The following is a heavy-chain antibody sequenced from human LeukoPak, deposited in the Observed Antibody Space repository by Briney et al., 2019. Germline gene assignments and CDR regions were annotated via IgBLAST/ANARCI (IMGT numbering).Heavy chain of an antibody. CDR3: AKLSGGRYCSDGSCYFDY. J-gene: IGHJ4*02. D-gene: IGHD2-15*01. Sequence: SVKVSCKASGGTFSSYAISWVRQAPGQGLEWMGRIIPILGIANYAQKFQGRVTITADKSTSTAYMELSSLRSEDTAVYYCAKLSGGRYCSDGSCYFDYWGQGTLVTVSS. CDR2: IIPILGIA. V-gene: IGHV1-69*04. CDR1: GGTFSSYA.